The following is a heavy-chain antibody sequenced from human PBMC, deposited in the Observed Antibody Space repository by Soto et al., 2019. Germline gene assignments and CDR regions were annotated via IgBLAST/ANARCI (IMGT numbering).Heavy chain of an antibody. CDR2: VSGSGGST. CDR1: GFTFSTYA. J-gene: IGHJ4*02. CDR3: TCLVMTAATGGSNY. D-gene: IGHD2-15*01. V-gene: IGHV3-23*01. Sequence: EVQLLESGGGLVQPGGSLRLSCAASGFTFSTYAMSWVRQAPGKGLEWVSAVSGSGGSTYYADSVKGRFTISRDNSKNTLYLQMNSLRAEDTAVYYCTCLVMTAATGGSNYWGQGTLVTVSS.